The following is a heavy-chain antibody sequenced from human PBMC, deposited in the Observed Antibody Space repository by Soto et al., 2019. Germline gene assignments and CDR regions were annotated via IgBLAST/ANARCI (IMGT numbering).Heavy chain of an antibody. J-gene: IGHJ4*02. D-gene: IGHD3-10*01. CDR3: ARNLSAQAYGSGTYYSDS. Sequence: QVQLVQSGTEVKRPGASVTVSCKASGYIFTNYDINWVRQATGQGLEWMGWMNPDSGNAGYAQKFQGRVTMTRNSSISTAYMELSGLRFEDTAVYYCARNLSAQAYGSGTYYSDSWGQGTLVTVSS. CDR1: GYIFTNYD. CDR2: MNPDSGNA. V-gene: IGHV1-8*02.